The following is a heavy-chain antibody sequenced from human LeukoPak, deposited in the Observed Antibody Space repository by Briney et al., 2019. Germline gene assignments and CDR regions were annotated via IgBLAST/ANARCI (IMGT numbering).Heavy chain of an antibody. CDR3: AKDEDSSLIDY. V-gene: IGHV3-23*01. J-gene: IGHJ4*02. CDR2: ISGSGGST. CDR1: GITFSSYA. Sequence: AGGSLRLSCAASGITFSSYAMSWVRQAPGKGLEWVSAISGSGGSTYYADSVKGRFTISRGNSKNTLYLQMNSLRAEDTAVYYCAKDEDSSLIDYWGQGTLVTVSS. D-gene: IGHD5-18*01.